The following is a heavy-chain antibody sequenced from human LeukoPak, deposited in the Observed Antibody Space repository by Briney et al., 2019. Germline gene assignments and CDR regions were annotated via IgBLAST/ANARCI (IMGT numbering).Heavy chain of an antibody. CDR3: AKGNYGSFYFDY. CDR1: GFTFSSYA. J-gene: IGHJ4*02. CDR2: ISGSGGST. D-gene: IGHD6-6*01. Sequence: GGSLRLSCAASGFTFSSYAMSWVRQAPGKELEWVSAISGSGGSTYYADSVKGRFTISRDNSKNTLYLQMNSLRAEDTAVYYCAKGNYGSFYFDYWGQGTLVTVSS. V-gene: IGHV3-23*01.